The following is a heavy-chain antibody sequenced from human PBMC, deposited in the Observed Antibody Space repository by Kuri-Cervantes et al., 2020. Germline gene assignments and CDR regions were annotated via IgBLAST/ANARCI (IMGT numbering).Heavy chain of an antibody. CDR1: GFTFSSYA. Sequence: GGSLRLSCPASGFTFSSYAMSWVRQAPGKGLEWVSAISGSGGSTYYADSVKGRFTISRDTSTNTLYLQMNSLRVEDTAVYYCSRDQAGASFYWGQGTLVTVSS. V-gene: IGHV3-23*01. CDR2: ISGSGGST. J-gene: IGHJ4*02. CDR3: SRDQAGASFY. D-gene: IGHD1-26*01.